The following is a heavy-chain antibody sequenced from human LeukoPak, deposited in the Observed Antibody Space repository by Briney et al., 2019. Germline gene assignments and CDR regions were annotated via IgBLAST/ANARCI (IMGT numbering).Heavy chain of an antibody. CDR1: GYTFTSYD. V-gene: IGHV1-69*13. Sequence: AASVKVSCKASGYTFTSYDINWVRQAPGQGLEWMGGIIPIFGTANYAQKFQGRVTITADESTSTAYMELSSLRSEDTAVYYCASGVRREEWFDPWGQGTLVTVSS. D-gene: IGHD1-1*01. CDR3: ASGVRREEWFDP. J-gene: IGHJ5*02. CDR2: IIPIFGTA.